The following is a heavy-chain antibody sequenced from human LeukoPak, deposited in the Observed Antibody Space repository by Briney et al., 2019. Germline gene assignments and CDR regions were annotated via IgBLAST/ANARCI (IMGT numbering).Heavy chain of an antibody. J-gene: IGHJ4*02. V-gene: IGHV3-15*01. CDR2: IKSKTDGGTT. Sequence: GGSLRLSCAASGFTFSNAWMSWVRQAPGKGLEWVGRIKSKTDGGTTDYAAPVKGRFTISRDDSKNTLYLQMNSLKTEDIAVYYCTTYYDYGDSYFDYWGQGTLVTVSS. CDR1: GFTFSNAW. CDR3: TTYYDYGDSYFDY. D-gene: IGHD4-17*01.